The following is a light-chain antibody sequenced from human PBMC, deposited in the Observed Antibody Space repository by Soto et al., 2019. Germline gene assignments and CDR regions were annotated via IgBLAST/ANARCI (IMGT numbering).Light chain of an antibody. V-gene: IGKV2D-29*01. Sequence: DMVMTQTPLALSVAPGHPSSISCKSSQSLLHSDGKTYLDCYLQKPGQPTRLIIYEVSNRLSGVPHRLSGSGSGTDFTMKISPVEAEDVGVYYCMQSIQLPRTFGQGTKVDIK. CDR1: QSLLHSDGKTY. CDR3: MQSIQLPRT. J-gene: IGKJ1*01. CDR2: EVS.